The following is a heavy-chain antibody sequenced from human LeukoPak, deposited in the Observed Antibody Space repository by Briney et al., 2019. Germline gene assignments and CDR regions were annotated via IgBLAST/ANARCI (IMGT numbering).Heavy chain of an antibody. CDR1: GGSISSSSYY. D-gene: IGHD5-18*01. CDR3: ARDSFRGYSYGQGWFDP. V-gene: IGHV4-39*07. Sequence: SETLSLTCTVSGGSISSSSYYWGWIRQPPGKGLERIGSIYYSGSTYYNPSLKSRVTISVDTSKNQFSLKLSSVTAADTAVYYCARDSFRGYSYGQGWFDPWGQGTPVTVSS. CDR2: IYYSGST. J-gene: IGHJ5*02.